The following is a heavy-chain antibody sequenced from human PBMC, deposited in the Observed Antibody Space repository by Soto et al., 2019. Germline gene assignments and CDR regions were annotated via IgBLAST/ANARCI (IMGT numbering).Heavy chain of an antibody. V-gene: IGHV1-18*01. CDR1: GYTFSNYG. CDR2: ISLYSDGT. J-gene: IGHJ5*02. Sequence: GGEVKRPGASVQVSCKTSGYTFSNYGITWVRQAPGPPLEWLGWISLYSDGTSYAQKFRGRVSMTTDTSTTTAYMELRSLRADDTAVYYCARVVPGAEAWFGPWGQGTLVTVSS. CDR3: ARVVPGAEAWFGP.